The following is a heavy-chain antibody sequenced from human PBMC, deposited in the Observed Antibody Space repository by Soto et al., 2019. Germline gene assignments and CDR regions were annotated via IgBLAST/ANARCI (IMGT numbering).Heavy chain of an antibody. J-gene: IGHJ4*02. CDR3: LSAFHS. CDR1: GFTFSNAY. V-gene: IGHV3-15*01. CDR2: IKSKTDGGTT. Sequence: EGQLVESGGGLVEPGGSLRLSCVGSGFTFSNAYMSWVRQAPGKGPEWVARIKSKTDGGTTDYVAPVKGRFTVSRDDSKNTLYLQMDSLKTEDKAVYYCLSAFHSWGQGTLVTVSS.